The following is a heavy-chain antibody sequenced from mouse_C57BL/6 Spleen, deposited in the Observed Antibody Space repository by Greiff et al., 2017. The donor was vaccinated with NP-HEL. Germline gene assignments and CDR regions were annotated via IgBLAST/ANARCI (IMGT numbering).Heavy chain of an antibody. Sequence: EVQGVESGEGLVKPGGSLKLSCAASGFTFSSYAMSWVRQTPEKRLEWVAYISSGGDYIYYADTVKGRFTISRDNARNTLYLQMSILKSEDTAMYYCTRATTVDWYFDVWGTGTTVTVSS. V-gene: IGHV5-9-1*02. D-gene: IGHD1-1*01. CDR1: GFTFSSYA. CDR2: ISSGGDYI. J-gene: IGHJ1*03. CDR3: TRATTVDWYFDV.